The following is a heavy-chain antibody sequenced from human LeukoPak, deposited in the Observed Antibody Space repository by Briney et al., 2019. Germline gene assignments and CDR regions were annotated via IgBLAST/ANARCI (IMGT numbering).Heavy chain of an antibody. Sequence: SVKVSCKASGGTFSSYAISWVRQAPGQGLEWMGGIIPIFGTANYAQKFQGRVTITADESTSTAYTELSSLRSEDTAVYYCARVPAPGIAAADHYWYFDLWGRGTLVTVSS. D-gene: IGHD6-13*01. V-gene: IGHV1-69*13. CDR1: GGTFSSYA. CDR2: IIPIFGTA. J-gene: IGHJ2*01. CDR3: ARVPAPGIAAADHYWYFDL.